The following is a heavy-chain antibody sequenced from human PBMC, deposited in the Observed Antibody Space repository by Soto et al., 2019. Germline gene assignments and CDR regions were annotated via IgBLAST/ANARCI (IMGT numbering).Heavy chain of an antibody. D-gene: IGHD6-19*01. J-gene: IGHJ3*01. CDR1: GGSISRSY. V-gene: IGHV4-59*01. CDR2: VYYSGTT. CDR3: ARSVVHQWLVHDAFEL. Sequence: ETLSLTWSVSGGSISRSYWSWIRQPPGKGLEWIAYVYYSGTTNYNPPLQSRVTISIDTSTNQFSLRLSSATAADKPVYYCARSVVHQWLVHDAFELWGQGTLVTVS.